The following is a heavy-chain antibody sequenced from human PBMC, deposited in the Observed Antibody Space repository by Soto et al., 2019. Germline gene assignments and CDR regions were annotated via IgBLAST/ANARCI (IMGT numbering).Heavy chain of an antibody. CDR2: IIPIFGTA. V-gene: IGHV1-69*12. D-gene: IGHD6-19*01. J-gene: IGHJ3*02. CDR3: AREHPYSSGWYRADAFDI. CDR1: GGTFSSYA. Sequence: QVQLVQSGAEVKKPGSSVKVSCKASGGTFSSYAISWVRQAPGQGLEWMGGIIPIFGTANYAQKFQGRVTITADESTSTAYMELRSLRSEDTAVYYCAREHPYSSGWYRADAFDIWGQGTMVTVSS.